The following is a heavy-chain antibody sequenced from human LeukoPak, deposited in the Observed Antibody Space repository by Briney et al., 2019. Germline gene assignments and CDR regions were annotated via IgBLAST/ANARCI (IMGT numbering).Heavy chain of an antibody. D-gene: IGHD5-24*01. V-gene: IGHV3-30-3*01. Sequence: GGSLRLSCAASGFTFSSYWMSWVRQAPGKGLEWVAGISFDGSKKYYADSVKGRLTISRDNSKNSLYLQMNSLRAEDTAVYYCARDEGMATISLGGFDYWGQGTLVTVSS. J-gene: IGHJ4*02. CDR3: ARDEGMATISLGGFDY. CDR1: GFTFSSYW. CDR2: ISFDGSKK.